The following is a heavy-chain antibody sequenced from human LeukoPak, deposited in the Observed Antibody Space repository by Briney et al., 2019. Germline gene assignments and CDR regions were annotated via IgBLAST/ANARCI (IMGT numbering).Heavy chain of an antibody. CDR1: GFTFSSYW. Sequence: GGSLRLSCAASGFTFSSYWMSWVRQAPGKGLEWVANIKQDGSEKYYVDSVRGRFTISRDNAKNSPYLQVNSLRAEDTAVYYCARSNVLRYFDWLSGSYYYYYYMDVWGKGTTVTVSS. J-gene: IGHJ6*03. CDR2: IKQDGSEK. V-gene: IGHV3-7*01. D-gene: IGHD3-9*01. CDR3: ARSNVLRYFDWLSGSYYYYYYMDV.